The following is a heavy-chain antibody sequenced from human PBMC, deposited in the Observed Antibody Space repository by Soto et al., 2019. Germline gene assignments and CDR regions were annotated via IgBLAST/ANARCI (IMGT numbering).Heavy chain of an antibody. CDR3: GKGTGCITLIVVVSLPYGLDV. CDR2: ISGSGGST. D-gene: IGHD3-22*01. J-gene: IGHJ6*02. V-gene: IGHV3-23*01. CDR1: GFTFSSYA. Sequence: EVQLLESGGGLVQPGGSLRLSCAASGFTFSSYAMSWVRQAPGKGLEWVSAISGSGGSTYYADSVKGRFTISRDNSKNPRDLEMKSLRAEDKAVYYWGKGTGCITLIVVVSLPYGLDVWGQRTTVTGSS.